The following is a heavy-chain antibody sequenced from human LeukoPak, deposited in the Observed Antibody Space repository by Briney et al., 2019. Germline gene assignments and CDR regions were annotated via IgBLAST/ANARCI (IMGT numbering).Heavy chain of an antibody. D-gene: IGHD3-22*01. V-gene: IGHV4-4*02. CDR2: IYHSGSA. J-gene: IGHJ4*02. CDR3: ASAGHDGSGYKVC. Sequence: PSETLSLTCAVSGGPISSSNWWSWVRQPPGKGLEWIGEIYHSGSANQNPSLKSRVTLSVDKSKNQFSLKLSSVTAADTAVYYCASAGHDGSGYKVCWGQGTLVTVSS. CDR1: GGPISSSNW.